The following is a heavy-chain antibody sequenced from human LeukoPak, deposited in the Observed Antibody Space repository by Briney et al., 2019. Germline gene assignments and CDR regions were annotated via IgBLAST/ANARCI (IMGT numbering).Heavy chain of an antibody. Sequence: DSVKVSCKAFGYTFTDHYIHWVRQAPGQGLEWMGWINPKTGGTHFAQRFQGGVTVTMDTSITTAYMYLSRLRSDDTARYYCARDHAAAGNEGYYYGMDVWGKGTTVTVSS. CDR2: INPKTGGT. V-gene: IGHV1-2*02. CDR1: GYTFTDHY. CDR3: ARDHAAAGNEGYYYGMDV. D-gene: IGHD6-13*01. J-gene: IGHJ6*04.